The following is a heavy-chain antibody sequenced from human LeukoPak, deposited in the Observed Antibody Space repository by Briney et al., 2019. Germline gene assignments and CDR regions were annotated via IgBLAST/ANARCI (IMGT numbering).Heavy chain of an antibody. D-gene: IGHD6-19*01. V-gene: IGHV3-23*01. Sequence: GGSLRLSCAASGFTFSTYWMSWVRQAPGKGLEWVSTLSGSGITTYYADSVKGRFTISRDNSKNTLYLQMNSLRAEDTAVYYCAKGIYSSGWSYFDYWGHGTLVTVSS. CDR2: LSGSGITT. CDR3: AKGIYSSGWSYFDY. CDR1: GFTFSTYW. J-gene: IGHJ4*01.